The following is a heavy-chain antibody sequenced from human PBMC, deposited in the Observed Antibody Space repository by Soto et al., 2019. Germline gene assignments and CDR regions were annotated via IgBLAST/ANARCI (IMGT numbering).Heavy chain of an antibody. Sequence: GGSLRLSCEVSRFTFSMYSMSWVRQSPGKGLEWVAKIPQEGVDGHYADSVKGRFTISRDNGKNSLYLQLNNLRAEDTAVYYCARDHLILPAHDFFYGSDVWGRGATVTVSS. CDR1: RFTFSMYS. J-gene: IGHJ6*02. CDR2: IPQEGVDG. V-gene: IGHV3-7*03. D-gene: IGHD2-21*02. CDR3: ARDHLILPAHDFFYGSDV.